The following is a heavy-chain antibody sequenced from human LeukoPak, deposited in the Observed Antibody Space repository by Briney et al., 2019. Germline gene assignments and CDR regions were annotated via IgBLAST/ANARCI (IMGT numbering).Heavy chain of an antibody. CDR1: GGTFSSYA. V-gene: IGHV1-69*01. CDR3: ARDEDYYDSNGYV. Sequence: SVKVSCKASGGTFSSYAISWVRQAPGQGLEWMGGIIPIFGTANYAQKFQGRVTITADESTSTAYMELSSLRSEDTAVYYCARDEDYYDSNGYVWGQGTLVTVSS. D-gene: IGHD3-22*01. J-gene: IGHJ4*02. CDR2: IIPIFGTA.